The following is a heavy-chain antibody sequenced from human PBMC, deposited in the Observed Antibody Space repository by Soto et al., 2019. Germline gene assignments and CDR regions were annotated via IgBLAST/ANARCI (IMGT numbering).Heavy chain of an antibody. Sequence: QVQLVDSGGGLVTPGGSLRLSCEVSGLTISDFYMSWIRQAPGKGLEWVSYTSHTGDSTNYADSVKGRFTISRDNAKNSLYLQINSLRVEDTAVYFCVTESWYKFEYWGQGNMVTVSS. CDR3: VTESWYKFEY. CDR1: GLTISDFY. D-gene: IGHD1-20*01. CDR2: TSHTGDST. V-gene: IGHV3-11*05. J-gene: IGHJ4*02.